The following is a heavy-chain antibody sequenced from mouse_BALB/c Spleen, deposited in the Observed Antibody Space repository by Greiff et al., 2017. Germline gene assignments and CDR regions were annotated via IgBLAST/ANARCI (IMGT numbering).Heavy chain of an antibody. V-gene: IGHV5-12-1*01. D-gene: IGHD2-4*01. J-gene: IGHJ4*01. Sequence: EVKLMESGGGLVKPGGSLKLSCAASGFAFSSYDMSWVRQTPEKRLEWVAYISSGGGSTYYPDTVKGRFTISRDNAKNTLYLQMSSLKSEDTAMYYCARLGYYDYGNAMDYWGQGTSVTVSS. CDR3: ARLGYYDYGNAMDY. CDR1: GFAFSSYD. CDR2: ISSGGGST.